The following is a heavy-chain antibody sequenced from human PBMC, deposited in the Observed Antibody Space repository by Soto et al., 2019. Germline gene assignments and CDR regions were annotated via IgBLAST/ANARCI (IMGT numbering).Heavy chain of an antibody. Sequence: SETLSLTCTVSGGSISSNSYYWGWIRQPPGEGLEWIGSIYFSGSTYYNPSLMSRVTISVDTSKNQFSLKLSSVTAADTAVYYCARDWAGYCSGGSCSDHYAFDIWGQGTMVTVSS. CDR2: IYFSGST. V-gene: IGHV4-39*07. J-gene: IGHJ3*02. CDR1: GGSISSNSYY. D-gene: IGHD2-15*01. CDR3: ARDWAGYCSGGSCSDHYAFDI.